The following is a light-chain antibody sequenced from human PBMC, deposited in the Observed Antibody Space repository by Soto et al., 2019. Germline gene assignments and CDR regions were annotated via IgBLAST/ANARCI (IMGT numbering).Light chain of an antibody. Sequence: DIQMTQSPSSLSASFGDRVTITCRASQNIDIFLNWYQQRPGKAPNLLIYGASNLHSGVPSRFIGSGSGTQFTLIINSVQPEDFGTYFCQQSHSVPRTFGQGTKVEIK. CDR2: GAS. V-gene: IGKV1-39*01. CDR1: QNIDIF. J-gene: IGKJ1*01. CDR3: QQSHSVPRT.